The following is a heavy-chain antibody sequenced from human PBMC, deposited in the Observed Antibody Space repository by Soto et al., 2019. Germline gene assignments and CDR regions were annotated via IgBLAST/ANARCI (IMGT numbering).Heavy chain of an antibody. V-gene: IGHV4-59*01. J-gene: IGHJ4*02. Sequence: QVQLQESGPGLVKPSETLSLTCTVSGGSISSYYWSWIRQPPGKGLEWIGYIYYSGSTNYNPSLKSRVTTSVDTSKNQFSLKLSSVTAADTAVYYCARRYGGNFDYWGQGNLVTVSS. D-gene: IGHD1-26*01. CDR1: GGSISSYY. CDR2: IYYSGST. CDR3: ARRYGGNFDY.